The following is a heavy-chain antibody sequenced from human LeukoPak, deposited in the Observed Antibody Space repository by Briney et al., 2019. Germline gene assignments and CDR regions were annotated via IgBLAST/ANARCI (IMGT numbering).Heavy chain of an antibody. D-gene: IGHD4-23*01. Sequence: GASVKVSCKASGYSFSGYYIHWVRQAPGQGLEWMGWISAYNGNTNYAQKLQGRVTMTTDTSTSTAYMELRSLRSDDTAVYYCARMTTVVATYYYYMDVWGKGTTVTVSS. CDR2: ISAYNGNT. V-gene: IGHV1-18*04. CDR1: GYSFSGYY. J-gene: IGHJ6*03. CDR3: ARMTTVVATYYYYMDV.